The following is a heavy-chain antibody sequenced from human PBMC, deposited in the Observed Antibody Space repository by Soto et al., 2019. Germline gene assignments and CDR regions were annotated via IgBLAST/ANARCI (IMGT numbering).Heavy chain of an antibody. CDR2: INSDGSLT. V-gene: IGHV3-74*01. Sequence: EVQLVESGGGLVQPGGSLRLSCEASGFTSLNYFMHWVRQAPGKGLVWVSRINSDGSLTTYADSVKGRITISRDNAKNTLYLQMNSLTAEDTAVYYCARAPEYPKAGGLDYWGRGTLVTVSS. J-gene: IGHJ4*02. CDR1: GFTSLNYF. CDR3: ARAPEYPKAGGLDY. D-gene: IGHD1-26*01.